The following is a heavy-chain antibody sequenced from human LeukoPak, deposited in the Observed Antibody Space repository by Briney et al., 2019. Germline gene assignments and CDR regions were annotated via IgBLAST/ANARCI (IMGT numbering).Heavy chain of an antibody. CDR1: GYTFTSYG. Sequence: ASVKVSCKASGYTFTSYGISWVRQAPGQGLEWMGWISAYNGNTNYAQKFQGRVTMTRDTSISTAYMELSRLRSDDTAVYYCAVPEGVVGATNNWFDPWGQGTLVTVSS. V-gene: IGHV1-18*01. CDR3: AVPEGVVGATNNWFDP. CDR2: ISAYNGNT. D-gene: IGHD1-26*01. J-gene: IGHJ5*02.